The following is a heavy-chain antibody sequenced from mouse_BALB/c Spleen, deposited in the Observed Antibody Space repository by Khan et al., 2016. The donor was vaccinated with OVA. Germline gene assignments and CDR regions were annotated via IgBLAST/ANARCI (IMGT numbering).Heavy chain of an antibody. J-gene: IGHJ3*01. CDR1: GFTLSTYG. CDR3: TRLAYYYDSEGFAY. V-gene: IGHV5-6*01. Sequence: EVELVESGGDLVKPGGSLKLSCAASGFTLSTYGMSWVRQTPDKRLEWVATVSTGGGYTYYPDSVKGRFTISRDNAKNTLYLQMSGLKSEDTAMFYGTRLAYYYDSEGFAYWGQGTLVTVSA. D-gene: IGHD1-1*01. CDR2: VSTGGGYT.